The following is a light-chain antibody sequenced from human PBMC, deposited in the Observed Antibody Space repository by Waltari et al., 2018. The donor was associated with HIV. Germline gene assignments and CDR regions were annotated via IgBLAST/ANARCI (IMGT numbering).Light chain of an antibody. CDR1: STDSRFYQY. J-gene: IGLJ2*01. CDR2: DIN. Sequence: QSALTQPASVSGFLGQSINISCTGISTDSRFYQYVSWYQQYPGTIPRLIIFDINTRPSGVSDHFSGSRSGNSASLTFSGLQSGDEAHYYCASNRLDYTLIFGGGTKLTVL. CDR3: ASNRLDYTLI. V-gene: IGLV2-14*03.